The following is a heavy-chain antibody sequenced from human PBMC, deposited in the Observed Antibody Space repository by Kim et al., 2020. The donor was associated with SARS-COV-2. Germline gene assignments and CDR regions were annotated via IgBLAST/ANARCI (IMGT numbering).Heavy chain of an antibody. J-gene: IGHJ4*02. D-gene: IGHD6-13*01. V-gene: IGHV4-30-2*04. Sequence: YYNPSLKSRVTISVDTSKNQFSLKLSSVTAADTAVYYCARVTYSSRDIDYWGQGTLVTVSS. CDR3: ARVTYSSRDIDY.